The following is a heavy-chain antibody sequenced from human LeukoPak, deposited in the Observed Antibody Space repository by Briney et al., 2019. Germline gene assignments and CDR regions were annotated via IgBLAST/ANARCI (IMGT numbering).Heavy chain of an antibody. CDR1: GYTFTSYD. CDR2: MNPNSGNT. Sequence: ASVKVSCKASGYTFTSYDINWVRQATGQGLEWMGWMNPNSGNTGYAQKFQGRVTITRNTSISTAYMELSSLRSEDTAVYYCARGNFQAYYDFWSDNYYYYYMDVWGKGTTVTVSS. V-gene: IGHV1-8*03. J-gene: IGHJ6*03. CDR3: ARGNFQAYYDFWSDNYYYYYMDV. D-gene: IGHD3-3*01.